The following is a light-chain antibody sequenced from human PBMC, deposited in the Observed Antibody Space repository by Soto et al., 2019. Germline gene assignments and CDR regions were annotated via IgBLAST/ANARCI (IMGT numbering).Light chain of an antibody. Sequence: EVVLTQSPGTLSLSPGETATLSCRPILSIVSSSLHWYQQRFGQAPRLLISVSFPRATGIPDRFSGTASGTDFTLTISRLEPEDFAVYYCQHYGSGGYTFGQGTKLEIK. CDR1: LSIVSSS. V-gene: IGKV3-20*01. CDR3: QHYGSGGYT. J-gene: IGKJ2*01. CDR2: VSF.